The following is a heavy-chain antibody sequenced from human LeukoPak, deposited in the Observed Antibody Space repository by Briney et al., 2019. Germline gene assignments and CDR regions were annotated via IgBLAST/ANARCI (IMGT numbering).Heavy chain of an antibody. CDR1: GYTFTSYG. CDR2: ISAYNGNT. Sequence: ASVKVSCKASGYTFTSYGISWVRQAPGQGLEWMGWISAYNGNTNYAQKLQGRVTMTTDTSTSTAYMELSSLRSEDTAVYYCARSDFWSGYSYKDDYYYYGMDVWGQGTTVTVSS. V-gene: IGHV1-18*01. D-gene: IGHD3-3*01. J-gene: IGHJ6*02. CDR3: ARSDFWSGYSYKDDYYYYGMDV.